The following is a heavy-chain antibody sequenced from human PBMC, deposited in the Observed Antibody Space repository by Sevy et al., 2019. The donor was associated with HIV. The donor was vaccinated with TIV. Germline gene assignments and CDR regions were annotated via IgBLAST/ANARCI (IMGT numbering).Heavy chain of an antibody. V-gene: IGHV3-7*01. D-gene: IGHD1-7*01. CDR3: ARDDGNYYFHY. CDR2: IKQDAGQK. CDR1: GFTFSKYW. Sequence: GGALRLSCAASGFTFSKYWMGWVRQAPGKGLEWVANIKQDAGQKYYVDSVKGRFTISRDNAKNSLYLQMKSLRAEDPAVYFCARDDGNYYFHYWGQATLVTVSS. J-gene: IGHJ4*02.